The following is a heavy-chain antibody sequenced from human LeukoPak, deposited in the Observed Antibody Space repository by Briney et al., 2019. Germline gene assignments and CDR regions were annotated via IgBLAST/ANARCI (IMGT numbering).Heavy chain of an antibody. CDR3: ARRLGYCSSTSCLGGWFDP. CDR1: GGSISSCNW. CDR2: IYHSGST. V-gene: IGHV4-4*02. D-gene: IGHD2-2*01. J-gene: IGHJ5*02. Sequence: PSETLSLTCAVSGGSISSCNWWSSVRQPPGKGLEWIGEIYHSGSTNYNPSLKSRVTISVDKSKNQFSLKLSSVTAADTAVYYCARRLGYCSSTSCLGGWFDPWGQGTLVTVSS.